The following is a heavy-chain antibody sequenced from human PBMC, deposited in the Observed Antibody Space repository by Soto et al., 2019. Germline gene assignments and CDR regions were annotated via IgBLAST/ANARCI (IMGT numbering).Heavy chain of an antibody. V-gene: IGHV3-11*01. J-gene: IGHJ4*02. D-gene: IGHD3-22*01. CDR2: ISSRGDII. CDR3: ARDLGYYDSSGYFDY. CDR1: GFIFSDYY. Sequence: GGSLRLSCAVSGFIFSDYYMSWIRQAPGKGLEWVSYISSRGDIIYYADSVKGRFTISRDNAKNSLYLQMNSLRAEDTAVYYCARDLGYYDSSGYFDYRGQGTLVTISS.